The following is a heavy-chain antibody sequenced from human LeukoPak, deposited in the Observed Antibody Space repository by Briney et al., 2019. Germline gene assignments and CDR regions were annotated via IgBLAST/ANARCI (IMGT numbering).Heavy chain of an antibody. Sequence: GGSLRLSCAASGFTFSNAWMSWVRHAPGKGLEGVGRIKSKTDGGTTDYAAPVKGRFTISRDDSKNTLYLQMNSLKTEDTAVYYCTTDLDIVVVRAFDIWGQGTMVTVSS. CDR3: TTDLDIVVVRAFDI. CDR2: IKSKTDGGTT. D-gene: IGHD2-21*01. V-gene: IGHV3-15*01. J-gene: IGHJ3*02. CDR1: GFTFSNAW.